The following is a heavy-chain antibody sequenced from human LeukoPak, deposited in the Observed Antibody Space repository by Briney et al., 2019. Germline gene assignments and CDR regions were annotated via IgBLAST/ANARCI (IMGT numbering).Heavy chain of an antibody. CDR3: TTDTHTIYAGVF. Sequence: GGSLRLSCAASGLTFTNAWMSWVRQAPGKGLEWVGRIKTQAAGGATDFAAFVKGRFTISRDDSRKTLYLQMESLKTEDTAVYFCTTDTHTIYAGVFWGQGTLVTVSS. D-gene: IGHD3-3*01. CDR2: IKTQAAGGAT. CDR1: GLTFTNAW. V-gene: IGHV3-15*01. J-gene: IGHJ4*02.